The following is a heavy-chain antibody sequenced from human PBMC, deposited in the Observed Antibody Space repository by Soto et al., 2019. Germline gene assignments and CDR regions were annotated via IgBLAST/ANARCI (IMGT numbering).Heavy chain of an antibody. Sequence: EVQVVESGGDLVKPGGSLRLSCVTSGFMFSSAWMSWVRQAPGKGLEWVGRIKSKSDGGARDYAAPVKGRFSISRDDSKNTVYLPMNRLRAEDTAVYYCVEGWNDFWGQGTRVTVSS. J-gene: IGHJ4*02. CDR2: IKSKSDGGAR. CDR3: VEGWNDF. V-gene: IGHV3-15*01. CDR1: GFMFSSAW. D-gene: IGHD1-1*01.